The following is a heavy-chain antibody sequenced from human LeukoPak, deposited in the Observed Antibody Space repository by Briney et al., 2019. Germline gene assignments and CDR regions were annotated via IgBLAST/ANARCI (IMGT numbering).Heavy chain of an antibody. CDR1: GYTFTGYY. J-gene: IGHJ2*01. Sequence: EASVKVSCKASGYTFTGYYMHCVRQAPGQGLEWMGWINPNSGGTNYAQKFKGRVTMTRDTSISTAYMGLSRLRSDDTAVYYCARSNGSGSYIHWYFDLWGRGTLVTVSS. D-gene: IGHD3-10*01. CDR2: INPNSGGT. CDR3: ARSNGSGSYIHWYFDL. V-gene: IGHV1-2*02.